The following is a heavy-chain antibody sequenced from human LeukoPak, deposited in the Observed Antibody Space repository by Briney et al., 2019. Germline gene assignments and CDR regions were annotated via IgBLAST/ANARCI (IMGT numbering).Heavy chain of an antibody. D-gene: IGHD6-13*01. V-gene: IGHV4-39*01. CDR3: ARRASGAGGTKAIDY. CDR1: GGSISSSSYY. Sequence: SETLSLTCTVSGGSISSSSYYWGWIRQPPGKGLEWIGSICYSGTTYYNPSLKSRVTISVDTSKNQFSLKLSSVTAADTAVYYCARRASGAGGTKAIDYWGQGTLVTVSS. J-gene: IGHJ4*02. CDR2: ICYSGTT.